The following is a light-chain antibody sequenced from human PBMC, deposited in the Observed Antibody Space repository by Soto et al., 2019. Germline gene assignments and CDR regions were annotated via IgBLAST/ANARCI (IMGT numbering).Light chain of an antibody. CDR1: SSNIGSRT. CDR3: AAWDDSLNGHV. Sequence: QSVLTQTPSASGTPGQRITISCSGSSSNIGSRTGNWYQQFPGTAPKVLIYSNTQRPSGVPDRFSASKSGTTASLAISGLQSEDEADYYCAAWDDSLNGHVFGGGTKLTVL. CDR2: SNT. V-gene: IGLV1-44*01. J-gene: IGLJ2*01.